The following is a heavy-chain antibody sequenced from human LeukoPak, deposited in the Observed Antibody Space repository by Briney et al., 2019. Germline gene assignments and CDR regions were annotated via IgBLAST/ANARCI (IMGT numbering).Heavy chain of an antibody. CDR2: IYTSGST. Sequence: SETLSLTCTVSGGSISSYYWSWIRQPAGKGLEWIGRIYTSGSTNYNPSLKSRVTISVDTSKNQFSLKLSSVTAADTAVYYCARGYCTNAVCSLGPTQAWGQGTLVTVSS. D-gene: IGHD2-8*01. J-gene: IGHJ4*02. CDR1: GGSISSYY. V-gene: IGHV4-4*07. CDR3: ARGYCTNAVCSLGPTQA.